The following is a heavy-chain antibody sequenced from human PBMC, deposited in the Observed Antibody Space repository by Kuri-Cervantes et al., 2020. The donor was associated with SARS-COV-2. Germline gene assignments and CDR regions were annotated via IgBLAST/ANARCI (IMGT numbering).Heavy chain of an antibody. CDR3: AKEAVRGDGFLDY. CDR2: IRYDGSNK. D-gene: IGHD5-24*01. V-gene: IGHV3-30*02. Sequence: GESLKISCAASGFTFSSYGMHWVRQAPGKGLEWVAFIRYDGSNKYYADSVKGRFTISRDNSKNTLYLQMNSLRAEDTAVYYCAKEAVRGDGFLDYWGQGTLVTVSS. CDR1: GFTFSSYG. J-gene: IGHJ4*02.